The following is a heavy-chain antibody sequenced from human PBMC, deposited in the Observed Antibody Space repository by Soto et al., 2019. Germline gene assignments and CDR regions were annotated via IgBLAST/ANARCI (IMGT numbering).Heavy chain of an antibody. V-gene: IGHV3-73*01. J-gene: IGHJ4*02. Sequence: EVQLVESGGGLVQPGGSLKLSCAASGFTFSGSAMHWVRQASGKGLEWVGRIRSKANSYATAYAASVKGRFTISRDDSKNKAYLQMNSLKTEDTAVYYCTSPIPDFWSGPAFDYWGQGTLVTVSS. CDR3: TSPIPDFWSGPAFDY. CDR1: GFTFSGSA. CDR2: IRSKANSYAT. D-gene: IGHD3-3*01.